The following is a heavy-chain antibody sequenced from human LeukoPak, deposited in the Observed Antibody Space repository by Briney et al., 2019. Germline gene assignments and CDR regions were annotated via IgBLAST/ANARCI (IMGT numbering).Heavy chain of an antibody. CDR2: VNTDGSTT. CDR3: ARDPPSSYSYGNYCFDY. D-gene: IGHD5-18*01. V-gene: IGHV3-74*01. CDR1: GFTFNSYW. Sequence: GGSLRLSCAASGFTFNSYWMHWVRQAPGKGLVWVSHVNTDGSTTTYADSVKGRFTISRDNAKNTLYLQMDSLGAEDTAVYYCARDPPSSYSYGNYCFDYWGQGTLVTVSS. J-gene: IGHJ4*02.